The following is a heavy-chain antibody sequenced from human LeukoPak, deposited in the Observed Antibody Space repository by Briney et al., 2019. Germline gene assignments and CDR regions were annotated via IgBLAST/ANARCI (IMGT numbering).Heavy chain of an antibody. CDR3: AREGGYCSSPSCSTGPLDY. CDR2: INPSGGST. V-gene: IGHV1-46*01. J-gene: IGHJ4*02. CDR1: GYTFTSYY. Sequence: ASVKVSCKASGYTFTSYYMHWVRQAPGQGLEWMGIINPSGGSTSYAQKFQGRVTMTRDMSTSTAYMELSSLRSEDTAVYYCAREGGYCSSPSCSTGPLDYWGQGTLVTVSS. D-gene: IGHD2-2*01.